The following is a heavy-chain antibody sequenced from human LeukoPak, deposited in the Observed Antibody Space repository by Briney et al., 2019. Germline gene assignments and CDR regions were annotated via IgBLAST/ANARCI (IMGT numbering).Heavy chain of an antibody. D-gene: IGHD4-4*01. Sequence: PSETLSLTCAVYGGSFSDYYWTWVRQPPGKGLEWIGEINHRGVTTYYPSLKSRVTISIDTYRDQFSLTMHSPTAADTAVYYCARTVGRTASLSYWGQGTLVTVSS. J-gene: IGHJ4*02. CDR2: INHRGVT. CDR3: ARTVGRTASLSY. CDR1: GGSFSDYY. V-gene: IGHV4-34*01.